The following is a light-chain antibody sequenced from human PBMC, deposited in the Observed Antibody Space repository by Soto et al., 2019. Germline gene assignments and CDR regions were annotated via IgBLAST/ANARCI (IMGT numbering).Light chain of an antibody. CDR1: QSVSSSY. J-gene: IGKJ2*01. Sequence: EIVLTQSPGTLSLSPGERVTLSCRASQSVSSSYLAWYQQKPGQAPSLLIYGASSRATGIPDRFSGSGSGTDFTLTINRLEPEDFAVYYCQQYDSSPYTFGQGTKLEIK. V-gene: IGKV3-20*01. CDR2: GAS. CDR3: QQYDSSPYT.